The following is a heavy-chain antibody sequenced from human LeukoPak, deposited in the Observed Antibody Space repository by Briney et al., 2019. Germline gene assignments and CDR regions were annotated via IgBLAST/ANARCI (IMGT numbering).Heavy chain of an antibody. CDR1: GGSISSSSYY. CDR2: IYYSGST. Sequence: SETLSLTCTVSGGSISSSSYYWGWIRQPPGKGLEWIGSIYYSGSTYNNPSLKSRVTISVDTSKNQFSLKLSSVTAADTAVYYCARHVHDYVWGSYRQNFDYWGQGTLVTVSS. D-gene: IGHD3-16*02. J-gene: IGHJ4*02. V-gene: IGHV4-39*01. CDR3: ARHVHDYVWGSYRQNFDY.